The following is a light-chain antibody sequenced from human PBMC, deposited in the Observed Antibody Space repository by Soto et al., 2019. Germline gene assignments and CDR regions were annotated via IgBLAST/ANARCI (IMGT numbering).Light chain of an antibody. V-gene: IGKV1-39*01. J-gene: IGKJ2*01. CDR3: QQSYSTPRYT. CDR1: QSISSY. CDR2: AAS. Sequence: DIQMTQSPSSLSASVGDRVTIPCRASQSISSYLNWYQQKPGKAPKLLIYAASNLQSGVPSRFSGSGSGTDFTLAISSLQPEDFATYYCQQSYSTPRYTFGQGTKLEIK.